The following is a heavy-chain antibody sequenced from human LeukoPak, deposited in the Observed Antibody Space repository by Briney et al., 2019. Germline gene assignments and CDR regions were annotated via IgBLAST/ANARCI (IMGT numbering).Heavy chain of an antibody. Sequence: ASVKVSCKASTYTFTRYGISWVRQAPGQGLEWMGWISAYNGNTNYAQKLQGRVTMTTDTSTSTAYMELRSLRSDDTAVYFCARDHLYYYGSGRGFDYWGQGTLVTVSS. CDR2: ISAYNGNT. CDR3: ARDHLYYYGSGRGFDY. V-gene: IGHV1-18*01. J-gene: IGHJ4*02. D-gene: IGHD3-10*01. CDR1: TYTFTRYG.